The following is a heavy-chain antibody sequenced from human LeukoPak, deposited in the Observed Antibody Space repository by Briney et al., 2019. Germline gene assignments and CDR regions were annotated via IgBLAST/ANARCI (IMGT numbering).Heavy chain of an antibody. Sequence: SETLSLTCAVYGASFSGYYWSWIRQPPGKGLEWIGEINHSGSTNYNPSLKSRVTISVDTSESQFSPKLTSVTAADTAVYYCARGYDYGNYNDWGQGTLVTVSS. CDR2: INHSGST. J-gene: IGHJ4*02. D-gene: IGHD4-11*01. V-gene: IGHV4-34*01. CDR1: GASFSGYY. CDR3: ARGYDYGNYND.